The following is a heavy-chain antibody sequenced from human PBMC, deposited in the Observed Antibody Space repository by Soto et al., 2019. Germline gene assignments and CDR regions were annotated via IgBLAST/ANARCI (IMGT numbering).Heavy chain of an antibody. D-gene: IGHD2-21*02. CDR3: EVTTGY. V-gene: IGHV1-8*01. Sequence: QVQVVQSRAEVKKTGASVKVSCKTSGYTFTDYDINWIRQAPGQGLEWMGWVSPDSGNAGYAPQFQGRVSMTSDTSISTVYMELSSLRAEDTAVYFCEVTTGYWGQGTMVTVSS. J-gene: IGHJ4*02. CDR2: VSPDSGNA. CDR1: GYTFTDYD.